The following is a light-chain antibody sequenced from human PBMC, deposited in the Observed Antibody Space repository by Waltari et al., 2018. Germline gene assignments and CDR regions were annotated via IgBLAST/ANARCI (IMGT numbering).Light chain of an antibody. CDR1: RGIGNS. J-gene: IGKJ1*01. CDR2: GGS. CDR3: QNYDSAPET. Sequence: DMQMTQSPSSLSASVGDRVTITCRASRGIGNSLAWYQHKSGRLPDLLIYGGSTLQSGVPSRFSGSGYGTDFTLTISSLQPEDVATYYCQNYDSAPETFGQGTKVEIK. V-gene: IGKV1-27*01.